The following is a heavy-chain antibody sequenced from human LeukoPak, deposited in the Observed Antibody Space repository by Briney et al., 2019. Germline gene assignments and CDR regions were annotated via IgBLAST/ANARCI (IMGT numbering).Heavy chain of an antibody. D-gene: IGHD3-3*01. Sequence: ASVKVSCKASGYTFTGYYMHWVRQAPGQVLAWMGWINPNSGGTNYAQKFQGRVTMTRDTSISTAYMELSRLRSDDTAVYYCARDSWEWLLSGSFDYWGQGTLVTVSS. CDR2: INPNSGGT. V-gene: IGHV1-2*02. CDR3: ARDSWEWLLSGSFDY. CDR1: GYTFTGYY. J-gene: IGHJ4*02.